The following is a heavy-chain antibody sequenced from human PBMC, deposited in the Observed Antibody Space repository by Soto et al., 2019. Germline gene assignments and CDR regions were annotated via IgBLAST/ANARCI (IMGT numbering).Heavy chain of an antibody. CDR3: ARSGEFSASDYFGF. J-gene: IGHJ4*02. D-gene: IGHD3-10*01. V-gene: IGHV3-9*01. CDR2: ISWNSGRI. Sequence: GGSLRLSCGASGFTFDDYGMHWVRQAPGKGLEWVSSISWNSGRIGYADSVKGRFTISRDNVKNSLYLQMNSLRAEDTALYYGARSGEFSASDYFGFWGQGTLVTVSS. CDR1: GFTFDDYG.